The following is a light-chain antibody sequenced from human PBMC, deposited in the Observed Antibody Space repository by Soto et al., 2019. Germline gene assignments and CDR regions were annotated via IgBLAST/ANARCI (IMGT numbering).Light chain of an antibody. Sequence: DIQMTQSPSSLSASVGDRVTITCQASQDITNYLNWYQQKPGKPPKLLINDAYNLETGVPSRFSGSGSGTHFSFTINSPQPEDFETYYCQQYDDLPITFGLGTRLEIK. CDR2: DAY. CDR1: QDITNY. J-gene: IGKJ5*01. CDR3: QQYDDLPIT. V-gene: IGKV1-33*01.